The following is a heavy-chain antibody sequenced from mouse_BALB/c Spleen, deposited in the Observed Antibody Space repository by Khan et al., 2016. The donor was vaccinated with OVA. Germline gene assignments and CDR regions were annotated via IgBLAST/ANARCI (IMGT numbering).Heavy chain of an antibody. D-gene: IGHD2-1*01. J-gene: IGHJ1*01. CDR1: GYTFTNYG. CDR3: ARVGNYWYFDV. CDR2: INTYTGEP. V-gene: IGHV9-3-1*01. Sequence: QIQFVQSGPELKKPGETVKISCKASGYTFTNYGMNWVKQAPGKALKWMGWINTYTGEPTYADDFKGRFAFSLETSASTAYLQINNLKNEDTATXFCARVGNYWYFDVWGAGTTVTVSS.